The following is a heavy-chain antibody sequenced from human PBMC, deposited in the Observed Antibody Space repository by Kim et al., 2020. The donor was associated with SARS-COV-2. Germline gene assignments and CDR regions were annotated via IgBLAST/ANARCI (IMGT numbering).Heavy chain of an antibody. Sequence: GGSLRLSCAASGFTFSSYGMHWVRQAPGKGLEWVAVISYDGSNKYYADSVKGRFTISRDNSKNTLYLQMNSLRAEDTAVYYCANSLIAHYYYYYGMDVWGQGTTVTVSS. CDR1: GFTFSSYG. CDR2: ISYDGSNK. V-gene: IGHV3-30*18. CDR3: ANSLIAHYYYYYGMDV. J-gene: IGHJ6*02.